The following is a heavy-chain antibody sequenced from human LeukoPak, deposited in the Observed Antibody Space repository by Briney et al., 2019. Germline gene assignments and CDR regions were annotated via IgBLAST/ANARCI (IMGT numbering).Heavy chain of an antibody. CDR3: ARDTPHPRGNFFES. CDR1: GGSISSGSYY. CDR2: IYTSGST. J-gene: IGHJ4*02. Sequence: PSEALSLTCTVSGGSISSGSYYWSWIRQPAGKGLEWIGRIYTSGSTNYDPSLKSRVTMSIDTSKHQIFLRLHSVTAADTAVYFCARDTPHPRGNFFESWGQGTLVTVSS. V-gene: IGHV4-61*02.